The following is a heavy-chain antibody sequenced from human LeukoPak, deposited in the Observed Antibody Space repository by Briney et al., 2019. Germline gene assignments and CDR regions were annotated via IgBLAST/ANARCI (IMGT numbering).Heavy chain of an antibody. Sequence: SETLSLTCTVSGGSISSSSYYWGWIRQPPGKGLEWIGSIYYSGSTYYNPSLKGRVTISVETSKNQFSLKLSSVTAADTAVYYCARRGDIVVVPAATAFDIWGQGTMVTVSS. D-gene: IGHD2-2*01. CDR3: ARRGDIVVVPAATAFDI. CDR1: GGSISSSSYY. CDR2: IYYSGST. V-gene: IGHV4-39*01. J-gene: IGHJ3*02.